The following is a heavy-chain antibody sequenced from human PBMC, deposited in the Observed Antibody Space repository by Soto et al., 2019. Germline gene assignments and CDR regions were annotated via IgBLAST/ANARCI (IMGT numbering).Heavy chain of an antibody. J-gene: IGHJ4*02. V-gene: IGHV3-23*01. CDR2: ISGSGGST. Sequence: EVQLLESGGGLVQPGGSLRLSCAASGFTFSSYAMSWVRQAPGKGLEWVSAISGSGGSTYYADSVKGRFTISRDNSKNMLYLQMNSRRAEDTAVYDCAKVDDASSGWVAYYFVYWGQGTLVTVSS. CDR1: GFTFSSYA. D-gene: IGHD3-22*01. CDR3: AKVDDASSGWVAYYFVY.